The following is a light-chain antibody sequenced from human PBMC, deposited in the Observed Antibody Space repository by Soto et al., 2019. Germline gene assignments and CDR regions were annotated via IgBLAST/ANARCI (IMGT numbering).Light chain of an antibody. CDR1: QSISTW. CDR3: QQYYDFRT. V-gene: IGKV1-5*01. CDR2: DAS. J-gene: IGKJ1*01. Sequence: DIQMTQSPSSLSASVGDRVTMTCRASQSISTWLAWYQQKPGKAPKLLIYDASSLEVGVPSRLSGSGSRTEFTLTISSLQPDDYGTYYCQQYYDFRTFGQGTKVDIK.